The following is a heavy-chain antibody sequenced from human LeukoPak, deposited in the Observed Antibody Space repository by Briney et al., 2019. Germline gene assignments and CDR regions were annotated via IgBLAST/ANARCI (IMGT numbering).Heavy chain of an antibody. CDR1: GGSISSSNW. CDR3: ARLISAGGFDY. V-gene: IGHV4-4*02. CDR2: IYHGGNT. J-gene: IGHJ4*02. Sequence: SETLSLTCAVSGGSISSSNWWSWVRPPPGKGLEWIAEIYHGGNTNYNPSLKSRVTISGDKSKNPFSLKLSSVTAADTAVYYCARLISAGGFDYWGQGTLVTVSS. D-gene: IGHD2-8*02.